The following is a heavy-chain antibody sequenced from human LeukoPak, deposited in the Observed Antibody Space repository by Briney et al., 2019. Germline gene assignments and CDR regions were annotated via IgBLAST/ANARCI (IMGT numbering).Heavy chain of an antibody. CDR1: GFTFSSSA. CDR3: AKHLGYCSEGSCYSPY. CDR2: ISNNGGYT. Sequence: GGSLRPSCAASGFTFSSSAMSWVRQAPGKGLEWVSAISNNGGYTYYADSVQGRFTISRDNSKSTLCLQMNSLRAEDTAVYYCAKHLGYCSEGSCYSPYGGQGPRVTVPS. J-gene: IGHJ4*02. V-gene: IGHV3-23*01. D-gene: IGHD2-15*01.